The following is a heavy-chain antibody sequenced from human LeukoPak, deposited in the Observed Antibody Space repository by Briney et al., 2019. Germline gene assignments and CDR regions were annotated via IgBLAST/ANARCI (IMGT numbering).Heavy chain of an antibody. CDR3: TSDPEGDSGYDYPYYYYMDV. V-gene: IGHV3-73*01. CDR1: GFTFSGSA. J-gene: IGHJ6*03. CDR2: IRSKANSYAT. Sequence: GGSLRLSCAASGFTFSGSAMHWVRQASGKGLEWVGRIRSKANSYATAYAASVKGRFTISRDESKNTAYLQMNSLKTEDTAVYYCTSDPEGDSGYDYPYYYYMDVWGKGTTVTVSS. D-gene: IGHD5-12*01.